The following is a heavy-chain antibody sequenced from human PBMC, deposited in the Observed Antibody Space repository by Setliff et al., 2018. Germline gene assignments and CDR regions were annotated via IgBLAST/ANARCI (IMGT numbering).Heavy chain of an antibody. J-gene: IGHJ4*02. D-gene: IGHD1-1*01. CDR1: GDSISSGSHY. CDR2: IHYGGTT. V-gene: IGHV4-39*01. Sequence: SETLSLTCTVSGDSISSGSHYWGWIRQPPGKGLEWIGRIHYGGTTYSNVSLASRLTISVDTSKNQFSLKLTSVTAADTAVYYCARTGTYRYFDSWGQGTQVTVSS. CDR3: ARTGTYRYFDS.